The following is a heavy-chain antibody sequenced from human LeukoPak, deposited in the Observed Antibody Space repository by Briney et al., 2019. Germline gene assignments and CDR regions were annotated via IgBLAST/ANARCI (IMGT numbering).Heavy chain of an antibody. CDR2: INPNSGGS. CDR3: ARGRVSIAAAGLLSYAFDI. J-gene: IGHJ3*02. V-gene: IGHV1-2*02. D-gene: IGHD6-13*01. CDR1: EYTFTDYY. Sequence: ASVKVSCKASEYTFTDYYMHWVRQAPGQGLEWMAWINPNSGGSNFAERFQGRVTMTRVTSISTAYMELSRLRSDDTAVYYCARGRVSIAAAGLLSYAFDIWGQGTMVTVSS.